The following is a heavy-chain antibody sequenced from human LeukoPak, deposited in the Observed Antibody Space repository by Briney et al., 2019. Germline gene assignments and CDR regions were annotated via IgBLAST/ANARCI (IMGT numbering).Heavy chain of an antibody. Sequence: SETLSLTCTVSGGSISSYYWSWIRQPPGKGLEWIGYIYYSGSTNYNPSLKSRVTISVDTSKNQFSLKLSSVTAADTAVYYCARSRYIVVVPAAMLGPSRNWFDPWAQGTLVTVSS. CDR1: GGSISSYY. CDR3: ARSRYIVVVPAAMLGPSRNWFDP. CDR2: IYYSGST. D-gene: IGHD2-2*01. V-gene: IGHV4-59*01. J-gene: IGHJ5*02.